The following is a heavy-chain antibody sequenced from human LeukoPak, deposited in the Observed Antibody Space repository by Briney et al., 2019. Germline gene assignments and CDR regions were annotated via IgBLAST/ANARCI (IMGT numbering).Heavy chain of an antibody. J-gene: IGHJ4*02. CDR1: GGSISSSGYY. Sequence: ASETLSLTCTVSGGSISSSGYYWGWIRQPPGKGLEWIGSIYYSGSTYYNPSLKSRVTGFVDTSKNQVSLRLSSVTAADTAVYYCARHGTISSESYFDYWGQGALVTVSS. CDR3: ARHGTISSESYFDY. V-gene: IGHV4-39*01. CDR2: IYYSGST. D-gene: IGHD1-14*01.